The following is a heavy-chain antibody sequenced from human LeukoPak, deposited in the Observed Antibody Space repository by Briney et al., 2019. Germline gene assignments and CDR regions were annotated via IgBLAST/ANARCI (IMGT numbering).Heavy chain of an antibody. CDR1: GGSINTYY. V-gene: IGHV4-59*08. CDR2: IYYSGST. Sequence: SETLSLTCTVSGGSINTYYWSWIRQPPGKGLVWIGYIYYSGSTNYNPSLKSRVTISVDTSKNQFSLKLSSVTAADTALYSCARQGAGGRAIDIWGQGTMVTVSS. CDR3: ARQGAGGRAIDI. J-gene: IGHJ3*02. D-gene: IGHD1-26*01.